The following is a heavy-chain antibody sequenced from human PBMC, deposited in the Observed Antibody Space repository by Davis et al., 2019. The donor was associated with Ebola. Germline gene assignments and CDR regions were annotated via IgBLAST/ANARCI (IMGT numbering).Heavy chain of an antibody. V-gene: IGHV1-69*04. CDR1: GCTFSSYA. J-gene: IGHJ6*02. CDR3: ARVSVVVPYGMDV. CDR2: IIPILGIA. Sequence: SVKVSCKASGCTFSSYAISWVRQAPGQGLEWMGRIIPILGIANYAQKFQGRVTITADKSTSTAYMELSSLRSEDTAVYYCARVSVVVPYGMDVWGQGTTVTVSS. D-gene: IGHD2-2*01.